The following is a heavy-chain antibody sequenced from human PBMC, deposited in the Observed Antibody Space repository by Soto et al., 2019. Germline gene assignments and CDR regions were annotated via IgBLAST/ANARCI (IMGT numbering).Heavy chain of an antibody. CDR3: AKDRDGYKTFDY. CDR2: ISGSGGST. CDR1: GFTFSSYA. J-gene: IGHJ4*02. Sequence: EVQLLESGGGLVQPGGSLRLSWAASGFTFSSYAMSWVRQAPGKGLEWVSAISGSGGSTYYADSVKGRFTISRDNSKNTLYLQMNSLRSEDTAVYYCAKDRDGYKTFDYWGQGTLVTVSS. V-gene: IGHV3-23*01. D-gene: IGHD5-12*01.